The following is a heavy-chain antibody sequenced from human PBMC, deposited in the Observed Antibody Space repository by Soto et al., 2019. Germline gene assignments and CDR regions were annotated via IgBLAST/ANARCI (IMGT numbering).Heavy chain of an antibody. J-gene: IGHJ4*02. CDR1: GGSISSGGYY. CDR3: AREGGIVGATAADY. CDR2: IYYSGST. Sequence: QVQLQESGPGLVKPSQTLSLTCTVSGGSISSGGYYWSWIRQHPGKGLELIGYIYYSGSTYYNPSLNRRVTITVDTSKNQVSLKLSTVTAADTAVYYCAREGGIVGATAADYWGQGTLVTVSS. D-gene: IGHD1-26*01. V-gene: IGHV4-31*03.